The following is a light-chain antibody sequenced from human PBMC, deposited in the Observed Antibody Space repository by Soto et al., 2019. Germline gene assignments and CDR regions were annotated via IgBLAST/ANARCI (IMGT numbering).Light chain of an antibody. CDR1: SSDVGAYNL. Sequence: QSVLTQPASVSGSPGQSITISCTGTSSDVGAYNLVSWYQHHPDKAPKLMISEVSNRPSGVSVRFSGSKSGNTASLTISGLQAEDEADYYCASLTTTNFVFGTGTKLTVL. V-gene: IGLV2-14*01. J-gene: IGLJ1*01. CDR2: EVS. CDR3: ASLTTTNFV.